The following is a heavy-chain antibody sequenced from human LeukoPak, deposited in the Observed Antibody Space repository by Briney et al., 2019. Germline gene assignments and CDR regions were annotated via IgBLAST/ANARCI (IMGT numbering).Heavy chain of an antibody. J-gene: IGHJ4*02. D-gene: IGHD4-11*01. Sequence: PGGSLRLSCAAAGFTFSSYAMSWVRQAPGKGLEWVSAISGGGGTTYYADSVKGRFTSSRDNSKNTLYLQMNSLRAEDTAVYYCAKDLGGDYSNYRGVFDYWGQGTLVTVSS. CDR3: AKDLGGDYSNYRGVFDY. CDR2: ISGGGGTT. CDR1: GFTFSSYA. V-gene: IGHV3-23*01.